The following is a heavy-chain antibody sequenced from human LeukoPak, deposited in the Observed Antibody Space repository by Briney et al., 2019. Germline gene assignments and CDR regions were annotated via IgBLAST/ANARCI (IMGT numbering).Heavy chain of an antibody. D-gene: IGHD3-3*01. CDR2: ISAYNGNT. CDR3: ARDRSYYDFWSGPNDLYYFDY. Sequence: ASVKVSCKASGYTFTSYGISWVRQAPGQGLEWMGWISAYNGNTNYAQKLQGRVTMTTDTSTSTAYMELRSLRSDDTAVYYCARDRSYYDFWSGPNDLYYFDYWGQGTLVTVSS. CDR1: GYTFTSYG. J-gene: IGHJ4*02. V-gene: IGHV1-18*01.